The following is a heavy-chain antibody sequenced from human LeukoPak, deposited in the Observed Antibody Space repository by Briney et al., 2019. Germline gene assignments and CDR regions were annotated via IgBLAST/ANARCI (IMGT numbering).Heavy chain of an antibody. CDR2: IRYDGSNK. CDR1: GFAFSSYG. V-gene: IGHV3-30*02. J-gene: IGHJ4*02. D-gene: IGHD6-19*01. Sequence: PGGSLRLSCAPSGFAFSSYGIHWVRQAPGKGLEWVAFIRYDGSNKYYADSVKGRFTISRDNAKNSLYLQMNSLRAEDTAVYYCARGLDYFDYWGQGTLVTVSS. CDR3: ARGLDYFDY.